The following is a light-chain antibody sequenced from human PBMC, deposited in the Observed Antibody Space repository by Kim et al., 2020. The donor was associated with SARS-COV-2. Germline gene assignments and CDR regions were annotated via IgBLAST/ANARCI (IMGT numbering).Light chain of an antibody. V-gene: IGLV2-14*03. Sequence: GQSITISCTGTMSDIGGYNYVSWLQQHPGKAPKLMIYDVSNRPSGISNRFSGSKSGNTASLTISGLQAEDEADYYCSSYTSSDTSVFGTGTKVTVL. CDR1: MSDIGGYNY. J-gene: IGLJ1*01. CDR3: SSYTSSDTSV. CDR2: DVS.